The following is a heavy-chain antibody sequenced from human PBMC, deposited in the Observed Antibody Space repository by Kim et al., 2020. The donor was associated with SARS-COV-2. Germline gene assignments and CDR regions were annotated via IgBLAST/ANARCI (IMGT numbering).Heavy chain of an antibody. D-gene: IGHD6-13*01. Sequence: GGSLRLSCAASGFTFSDYYMSWIRQAPGKGLEWVSYISSSSSYTNYADSVKGRFTISRDNAKNSLYLQMNSLRAEDTAVYYCARVQTYSSSCSYDYWGQGTLVTVSS. CDR2: ISSSSSYT. J-gene: IGHJ4*02. CDR1: GFTFSDYY. V-gene: IGHV3-11*06. CDR3: ARVQTYSSSCSYDY.